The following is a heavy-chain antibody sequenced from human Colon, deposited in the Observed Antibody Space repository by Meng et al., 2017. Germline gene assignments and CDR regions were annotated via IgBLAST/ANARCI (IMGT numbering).Heavy chain of an antibody. CDR3: ARVGTTYSSAFPH. CDR1: EYSFTSYF. V-gene: IGHV5-51*01. J-gene: IGHJ1*01. CDR2: IYPGDSDT. Sequence: GESLKISCQGSEYSFTSYFIAWVRQMPGKGLEWMGSIYPGDSDTRYSPSFQGQVTISVDKSISTAYLQWGSLKASDSGMYFCARVGTTYSSAFPHWGQGTRVTGSS. D-gene: IGHD6-19*01.